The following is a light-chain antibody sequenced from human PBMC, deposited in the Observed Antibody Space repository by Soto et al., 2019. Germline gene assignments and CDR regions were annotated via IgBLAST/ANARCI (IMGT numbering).Light chain of an antibody. CDR3: IQRGT. V-gene: IGKV2D-29*02. CDR2: EVS. Sequence: DIVKTQSPLFLSVTPGEPASISCKSSQSILHSTGKTYLHWYLQRPGQSPQLLIYEVSNRFSGVPDRISGSGSGSDFTLTISRVEAEDAGFYYCIQRGTSGQGTKLEIK. J-gene: IGKJ2*01. CDR1: QSILHSTGKTY.